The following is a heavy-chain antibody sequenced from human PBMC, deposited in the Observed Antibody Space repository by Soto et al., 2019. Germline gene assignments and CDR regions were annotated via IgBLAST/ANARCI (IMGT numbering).Heavy chain of an antibody. Sequence: TSETLSLTCAVYGGSFSGYYWSWIRQPPGKGLEWIGEINHSGSTNYNPSLKSRVTISVDTSKNQFSLKLSSVTAADTAVYYCARGQLGGNWFDPWGQGTLVTVSS. V-gene: IGHV4-34*01. CDR1: GGSFSGYY. CDR2: INHSGST. CDR3: ARGQLGGNWFDP. J-gene: IGHJ5*02. D-gene: IGHD7-27*01.